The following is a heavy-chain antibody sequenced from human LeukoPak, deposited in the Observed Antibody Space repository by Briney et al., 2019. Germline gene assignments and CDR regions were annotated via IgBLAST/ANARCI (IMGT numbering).Heavy chain of an antibody. J-gene: IGHJ6*02. D-gene: IGHD6-6*01. V-gene: IGHV4-39*01. CDR3: ARHGGSSGYYYGMDV. CDR1: GGSISSSSYY. CDR2: IYYSGST. Sequence: SETLSLTCTVSGGSISSSSYYWGWIRQPPGKGLEWIGSIYYSGSTYYNPSLKSRVTISVDTSKNQFSLKLSPVTAADTAVYYCARHGGSSGYYYGMDVWGQGTTVTVSS.